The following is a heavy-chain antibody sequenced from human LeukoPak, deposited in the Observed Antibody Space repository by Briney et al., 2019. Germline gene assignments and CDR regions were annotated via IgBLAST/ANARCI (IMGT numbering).Heavy chain of an antibody. Sequence: GASVKVSRKASGYTFTSYGISWVRQAPGQGLEWMGWISAYNGNTNYAQKLQGRVTMTTDTSTSTAYMELRSLRSDDTAVYYCAREREYSSSSWFDPWGQGTLVTVSS. V-gene: IGHV1-18*01. D-gene: IGHD6-6*01. CDR3: AREREYSSSSWFDP. CDR1: GYTFTSYG. CDR2: ISAYNGNT. J-gene: IGHJ5*02.